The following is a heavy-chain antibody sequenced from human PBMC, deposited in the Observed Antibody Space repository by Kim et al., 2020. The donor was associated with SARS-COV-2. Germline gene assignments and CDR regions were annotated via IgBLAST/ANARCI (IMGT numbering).Heavy chain of an antibody. CDR2: VIPIFGTA. CDR1: GGTFSSYA. Sequence: SVKVSCKASGGTFSSYAISWVRQAPGQGLEWMGGVIPIFGTANYAQKFQGRVTITADESTSTAYMELSSLRSEDTAVYYCARGGQQLVLYGMDVWGQGTTVTVSS. CDR3: ARGGQQLVLYGMDV. V-gene: IGHV1-69*13. J-gene: IGHJ6*02. D-gene: IGHD6-13*01.